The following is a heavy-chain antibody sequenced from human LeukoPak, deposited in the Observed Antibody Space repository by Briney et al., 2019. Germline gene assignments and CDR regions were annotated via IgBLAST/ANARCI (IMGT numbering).Heavy chain of an antibody. CDR1: GFTFSNYG. D-gene: IGHD1-26*01. V-gene: IGHV3-33*01. CDR3: ARGTISSGRPRYFDY. Sequence: GGSLRLSCAASGFTFSNYGMHRVRQAPGKGLEWAALIWFDGSNKYYTDSVKGRFAISRDNSKNTLYLQMNSLRADDTAVYYCARGTISSGRPRYFDYWGQGTLVTVSS. J-gene: IGHJ4*02. CDR2: IWFDGSNK.